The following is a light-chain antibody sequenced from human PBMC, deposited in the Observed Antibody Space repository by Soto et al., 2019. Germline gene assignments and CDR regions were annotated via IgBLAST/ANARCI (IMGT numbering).Light chain of an antibody. CDR3: QRYFSTLPT. J-gene: IGKJ1*01. Sequence: DIVMTQSPDSLAVSLGERATINCKSSQSVLYSSNNKNYLAWYQQKPGQPPKLLIYWASTRESGVPDRFSGSGSGTDFTLTISSLQAEDVEVYYCQRYFSTLPTLAQGTKVDIK. V-gene: IGKV4-1*01. CDR1: QSVLYSSNNKNY. CDR2: WAS.